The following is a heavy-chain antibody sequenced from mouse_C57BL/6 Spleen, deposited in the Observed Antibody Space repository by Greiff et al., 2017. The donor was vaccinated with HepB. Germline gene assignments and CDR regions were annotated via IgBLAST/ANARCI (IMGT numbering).Heavy chain of an antibody. J-gene: IGHJ1*03. Sequence: EVKLMESGGGLVKPGGSLKLSCAASGFTFSSYAMSWVRQTPEKRLEWVATISDGGSYTYYPDNVKGRFTISRDNAKNNLYLQMSHLKSEDTAMYYCARGVRTGYFDVWGTGTTVTVSS. CDR3: ARGVRTGYFDV. CDR1: GFTFSSYA. CDR2: ISDGGSYT. D-gene: IGHD3-2*02. V-gene: IGHV5-4*03.